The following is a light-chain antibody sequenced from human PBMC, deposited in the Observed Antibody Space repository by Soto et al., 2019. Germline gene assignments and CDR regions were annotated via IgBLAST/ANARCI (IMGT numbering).Light chain of an antibody. CDR1: QSVSSN. Sequence: EIVMTQSPATLSVSPGERATLSGRSSQSVSSNLAWYQQKPGQAPRLLIFGASTRATGTPARFSGSGSGTEFTLTISSLEPEDFAVYYCQQRSNWPPITVGPGTRLEIK. V-gene: IGKV3-15*01. CDR2: GAS. J-gene: IGKJ5*01. CDR3: QQRSNWPPIT.